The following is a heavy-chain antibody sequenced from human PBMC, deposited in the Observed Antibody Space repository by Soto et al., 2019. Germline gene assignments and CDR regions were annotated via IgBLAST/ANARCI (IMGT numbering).Heavy chain of an antibody. CDR3: VRDLGYCSGTSCRNQLDP. D-gene: IGHD2-2*01. V-gene: IGHV1-18*01. J-gene: IGHJ5*02. Sequence: QVQLVQSGAEVKKPGASVKVSCETSGYTFANYGISWVRQAPGQGLEWMAWISTFNGNTNYAQKFQGRVTMTTDTSTSTVYMELGSLRADDTAVYYCVRDLGYCSGTSCRNQLDPWGQGTLVTVSS. CDR1: GYTFANYG. CDR2: ISTFNGNT.